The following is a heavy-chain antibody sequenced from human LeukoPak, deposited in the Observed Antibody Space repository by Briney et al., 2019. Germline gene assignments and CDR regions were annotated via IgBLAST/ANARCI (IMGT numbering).Heavy chain of an antibody. CDR3: TRDRPHNWFDP. CDR2: IINDGSGT. J-gene: IGHJ5*02. V-gene: IGHV3-74*01. D-gene: IGHD6-6*01. CDR1: GFTFSSYW. Sequence: GGSLRLSCAASGFTFSSYWMHWVRQAPGKGLVWVSYIINDGSGTSYADSVKGRFTISRDNAKNTLYLQMNSLRAEDTAIYYCTRDRPHNWFDPWGQGTLVTVSS.